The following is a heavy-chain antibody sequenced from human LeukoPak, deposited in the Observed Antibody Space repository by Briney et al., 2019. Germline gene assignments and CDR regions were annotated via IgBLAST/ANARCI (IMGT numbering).Heavy chain of an antibody. V-gene: IGHV4-59*01. Sequence: SETLSLTCTVSGGSISSYFWSWIRQPPGKGLQWIGYIYYSGSTIYNPSLKSRVTISVDTSKNQFSLKLSSVTAADTAVYYCARHSRTYYNGSGRSIDYWGQGTLVIVS. CDR3: ARHSRTYYNGSGRSIDY. D-gene: IGHD3-10*01. CDR2: IYYSGST. J-gene: IGHJ4*02. CDR1: GGSISSYF.